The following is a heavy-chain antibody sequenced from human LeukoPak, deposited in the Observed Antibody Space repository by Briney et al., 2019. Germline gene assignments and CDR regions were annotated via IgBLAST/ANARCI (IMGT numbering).Heavy chain of an antibody. CDR1: GGSISSSSYN. V-gene: IGHV4-39*01. CDR2: IYYSGTT. CDR3: ARRYKKSFDP. D-gene: IGHD5-24*01. Sequence: SETLSLTCTVSGGSISSSSYNWGWIRQPPGKGLEWIGNIYYSGTTYYNPSLKSRVTLSVDTSKNQFSLKLSSVTAADTAVYCCARRYKKSFDPWGQGTLVTVSS. J-gene: IGHJ5*02.